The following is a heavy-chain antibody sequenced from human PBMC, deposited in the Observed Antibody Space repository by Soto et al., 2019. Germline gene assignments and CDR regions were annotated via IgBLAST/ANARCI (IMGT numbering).Heavy chain of an antibody. D-gene: IGHD3-16*01. J-gene: IGHJ4*02. CDR3: ARMGFQHLPGLPDY. V-gene: IGHV1-18*01. CDR2: ISAYNGNT. CDR1: GYTFTTYG. Sequence: ASVKVSCKASGYTFTTYGISWVRQAPGQGLEWMGWISAYNGNTNYAQKLQGRVTLTTDTSTSTAYMELRSLRSDDTAVYYCARMGFQHLPGLPDYWGQGALVTVSS.